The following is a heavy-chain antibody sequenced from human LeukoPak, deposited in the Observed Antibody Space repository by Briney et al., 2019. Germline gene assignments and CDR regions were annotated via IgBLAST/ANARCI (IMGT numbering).Heavy chain of an antibody. CDR3: AREGYPFYYYYYMDV. CDR1: GYTFTSYG. V-gene: IGHV1-18*01. CDR2: ISAYNGNT. D-gene: IGHD5-12*01. J-gene: IGHJ6*03. Sequence: GASVKVSCKASGYTFTSYGISWVRQAPGQGLEWMGWISAYNGNTNYAQKLQGRVTMTTDTSTSTAYMELRSLRSDDTAVYYCAREGYPFYYYYYMDVWGKGTTVTIFS.